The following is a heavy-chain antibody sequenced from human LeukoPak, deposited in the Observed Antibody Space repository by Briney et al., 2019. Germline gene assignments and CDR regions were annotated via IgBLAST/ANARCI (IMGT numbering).Heavy chain of an antibody. V-gene: IGHV1-69*04. CDR1: GGTFSSYA. D-gene: IGHD2-15*01. CDR3: ARAPDCSGGSCYSYAFDI. J-gene: IGHJ3*02. Sequence: SVKVSCKASGGTFSSYAISWVRQAPGQGLEWMGRTIPILGIANYAQKFQGRVTITADKSTSTAYMELSSLRSEDTAVYYCARAPDCSGGSCYSYAFDIWGQGTMVTVSS. CDR2: TIPILGIA.